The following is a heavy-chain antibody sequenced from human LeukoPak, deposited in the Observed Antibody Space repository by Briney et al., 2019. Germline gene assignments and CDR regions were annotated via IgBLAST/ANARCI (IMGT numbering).Heavy chain of an antibody. D-gene: IGHD5-24*01. J-gene: IGHJ5*02. V-gene: IGHV4-59*08. CDR2: IYYSGST. CDR3: ARPHGSNWFDP. Sequence: SETLSLTCTVSGGSISSYYWSWIRQPPGKGLEWIGYIYYSGSTNYNPSLKSRVTISVDTSKNQFSLKLSSVTAADTAVYYCARPHGSNWFDPWGQGTLVTVSS. CDR1: GGSISSYY.